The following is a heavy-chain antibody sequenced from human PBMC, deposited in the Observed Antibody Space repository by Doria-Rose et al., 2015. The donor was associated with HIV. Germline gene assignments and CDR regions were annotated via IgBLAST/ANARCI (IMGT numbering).Heavy chain of an antibody. V-gene: IGHV4-59*01. D-gene: IGHD1-26*01. Sequence: QLQESGPGLVKPSEALSLTCSVSGGSISHYYWSWIWQPPGKGLEYIGDIFYTGSTNYSPSLKSRVSISIDTSKNKFSLRLSSVTAADTAVYYCARVPSGTYDYWGQGTLVTVSS. J-gene: IGHJ4*02. CDR2: IFYTGST. CDR3: ARVPSGTYDY. CDR1: GGSISHYY.